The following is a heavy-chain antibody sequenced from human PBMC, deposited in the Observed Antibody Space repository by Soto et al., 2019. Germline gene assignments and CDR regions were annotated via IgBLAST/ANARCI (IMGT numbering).Heavy chain of an antibody. V-gene: IGHV4-30-4*01. D-gene: IGHD3-22*01. CDR2: IYYSGST. Sequence: SETLSLTCTVSGGSISSGDYYWSWIRQPPGKGLEWIGYIYYSGSTYYNPSLKSRVNILVDTSKKQFSLKLSSVTAADTAVYYCASGGDPYYYDSTDYYPDWGQGTLVTVSS. J-gene: IGHJ4*02. CDR3: ASGGDPYYYDSTDYYPD. CDR1: GGSISSGDYY.